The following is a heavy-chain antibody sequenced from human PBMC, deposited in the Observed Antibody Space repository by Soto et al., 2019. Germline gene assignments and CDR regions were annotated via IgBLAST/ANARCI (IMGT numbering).Heavy chain of an antibody. D-gene: IGHD6-6*01. Sequence: EGSLRLSCAASGFSFSDYYMSWIRQAPGKGLEWVSLISTGGSNTDYADSVKGRFTISRDNSKNTLYLQMNSLRAEDTAVYYCAKEVAACPHHGGAYYYYGMDVWGQGTTVTVSS. CDR1: GFSFSDYY. J-gene: IGHJ6*02. CDR3: AKEVAACPHHGGAYYYYGMDV. CDR2: ISTGGSNT. V-gene: IGHV3-11*04.